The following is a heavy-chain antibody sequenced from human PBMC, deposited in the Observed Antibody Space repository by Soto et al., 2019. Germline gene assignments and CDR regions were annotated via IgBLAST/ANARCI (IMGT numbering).Heavy chain of an antibody. CDR1: GYSFTANS. CDR3: ARVSGSWETDWFDP. CDR2: INPNNGGT. D-gene: IGHD1-26*01. J-gene: IGHJ5*02. V-gene: IGHV1-2*04. Sequence: GASVKVSCKASGYSFTANSMHWVRQAPGEGLEWMGWINPNNGGTNYARKFQGWVTMTRDTSISTAYMDLTRLKSDDTAVYYCARVSGSWETDWFDPWGQGTLVTVSS.